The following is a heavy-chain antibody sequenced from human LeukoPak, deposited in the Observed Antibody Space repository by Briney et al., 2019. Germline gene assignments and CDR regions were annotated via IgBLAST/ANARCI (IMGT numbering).Heavy chain of an antibody. Sequence: SETLSLTCTVSGGSISSYYWSWIRQPPGKGLEWIGYIYYSGSTNYNPSLKSRVTISVDTSKNQFSLKLSSVTAADTAVYYCARHETYYDYVWGSYRYTFFDYWGQGTLVTVSS. CDR3: ARHETYYDYVWGSYRYTFFDY. D-gene: IGHD3-16*02. J-gene: IGHJ4*02. CDR1: GGSISSYY. V-gene: IGHV4-59*08. CDR2: IYYSGST.